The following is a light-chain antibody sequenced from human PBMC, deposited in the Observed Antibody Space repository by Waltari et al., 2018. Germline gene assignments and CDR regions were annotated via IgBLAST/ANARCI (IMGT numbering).Light chain of an antibody. J-gene: IGKJ1*01. CDR1: QSVGRS. Sequence: GACQSVGRSLAWYQQRPGQAPGLLIFCASNRATGIPDRFSGSGSGTVFSLTSSRVEPEDFAVYYCQHYVALPATFGQGTKVEIK. CDR3: QHYVALPAT. V-gene: IGKV3-20*01. CDR2: CAS.